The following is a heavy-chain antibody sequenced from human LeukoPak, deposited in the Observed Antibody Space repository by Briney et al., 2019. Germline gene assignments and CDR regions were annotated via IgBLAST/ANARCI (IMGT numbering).Heavy chain of an antibody. CDR1: GGSISSYY. D-gene: IGHD1-1*01. V-gene: IGHV4-59*08. J-gene: IGHJ4*02. CDR3: AGTGTTGTSPLDY. Sequence: SETLSLTCTVSGGSISSYYWSWIGQPPGKGLEWVGYIYYSGSTNYNPSLKSRVTISVDTSKNQFSLKLSSVTAADTAVYYCAGTGTTGTSPLDYWGQGTLVTVSS. CDR2: IYYSGST.